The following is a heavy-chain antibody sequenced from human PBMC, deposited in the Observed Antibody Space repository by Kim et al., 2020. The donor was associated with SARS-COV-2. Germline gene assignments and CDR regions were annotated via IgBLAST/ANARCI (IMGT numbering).Heavy chain of an antibody. V-gene: IGHV1-18*01. D-gene: IGHD2-15*01. Sequence: TNDAQKLQGRVTMTTDTSTSTAYMELRSLRSDDTAVYYCAREGYESTFDYWGQGTLVTVSS. CDR3: AREGYESTFDY. CDR2: T. J-gene: IGHJ4*02.